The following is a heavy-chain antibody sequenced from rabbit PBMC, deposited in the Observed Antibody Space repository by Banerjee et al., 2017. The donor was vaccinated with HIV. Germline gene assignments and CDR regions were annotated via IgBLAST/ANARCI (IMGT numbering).Heavy chain of an antibody. CDR1: GIDFSSYYR. CDR2: IYTTSGAP. J-gene: IGHJ4*01. CDR3: VRAGVYAGSRSYTGCDFNW. V-gene: IGHV1S43*01. Sequence: QQQLEESGGGLVKPGGTLTLTCKASGIDFSSYYRMCWVRQAPGRGRGLIACIYTTSGAPGSASWMNGRFTIARSASLNTVDLQMTSLPAADPATYFCVRAGVYAGSRSYTGCDFNWWGPGALVPVS. D-gene: IGHD8-1*01.